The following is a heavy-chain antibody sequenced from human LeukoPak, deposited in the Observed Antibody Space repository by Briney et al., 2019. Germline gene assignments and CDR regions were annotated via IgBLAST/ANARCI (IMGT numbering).Heavy chain of an antibody. CDR1: GGSISSYY. J-gene: IGHJ4*02. CDR2: IYYSGST. V-gene: IGHV4-59*12. Sequence: SETLSLTCTVSGGSISSYYWSWIRQPPGKGLEWIGYIYYSGSTNYNPSLKSRVTISVDTSKNQFSLQLNSVTPEDTAVYYCARGRAAAGPYYFDYWGQGTLVTVSS. CDR3: ARGRAAAGPYYFDY. D-gene: IGHD6-13*01.